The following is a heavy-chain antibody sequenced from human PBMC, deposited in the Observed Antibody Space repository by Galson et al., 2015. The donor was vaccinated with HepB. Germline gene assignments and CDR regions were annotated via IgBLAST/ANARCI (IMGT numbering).Heavy chain of an antibody. V-gene: IGHV3-64D*06. D-gene: IGHD3-22*01. Sequence: SLRLSCAASGFTFSSYAMHWVRQAPGKGLEYVSAISRNGGSTYYADSVKGRFTISRDNSKNTLYLQMSRLRAEDTAVYYCVKEHSNYYVSSGYKGTGDYFFDSWGQRTLVTVSS. CDR1: GFTFSSYA. J-gene: IGHJ4*02. CDR3: VKEHSNYYVSSGYKGTGDYFFDS. CDR2: ISRNGGST.